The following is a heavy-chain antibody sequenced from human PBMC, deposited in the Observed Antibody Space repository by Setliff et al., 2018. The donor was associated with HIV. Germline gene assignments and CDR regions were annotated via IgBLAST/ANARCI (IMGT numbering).Heavy chain of an antibody. CDR1: GFTLSDYY. CDR3: VRAAAGLDI. Sequence: PGGSLRLSCAVSGFTLSDYYMDWVRQAPGTGLEWVGRTRNKANGYITEYGAPVQGRFTISRDNSKDSLSLQMNNLKAEDTAVYYCVRAAAGLDIWSQGTRVTVSS. CDR2: TRNKANGYIT. V-gene: IGHV3-72*01. J-gene: IGHJ4*02.